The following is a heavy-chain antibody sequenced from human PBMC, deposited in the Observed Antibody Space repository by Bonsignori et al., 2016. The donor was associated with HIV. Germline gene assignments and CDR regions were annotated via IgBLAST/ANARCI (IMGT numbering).Heavy chain of an antibody. CDR2: IYTSGST. CDR3: ARDELLQTEYSYGSTAFDI. J-gene: IGHJ3*02. Sequence: WIRQPPGKGLEWIGRIYTSGSTNYNPSLKSRVTISVDTSKNQFSLKLSSVTAADTAVYYCARDELLQTEYSYGSTAFDIWGQGTMVTVSS. V-gene: IGHV4-61*02. D-gene: IGHD5-18*01.